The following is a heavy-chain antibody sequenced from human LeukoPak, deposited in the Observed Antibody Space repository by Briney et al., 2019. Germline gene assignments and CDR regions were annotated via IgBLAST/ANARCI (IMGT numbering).Heavy chain of an antibody. Sequence: PSGTLSLTCAVSGGSISSSNWWSWVRQPPGKGLEWIGEIYHSGSTNYNPSLKSRVTISVDKSKNQFSLKLSSVTAADTAVYYCARDLRRSITMVRGDPGAFDIWGQGTMVTVSS. J-gene: IGHJ3*02. D-gene: IGHD3-10*01. CDR3: ARDLRRSITMVRGDPGAFDI. CDR2: IYHSGST. V-gene: IGHV4-4*02. CDR1: GGSISSSNW.